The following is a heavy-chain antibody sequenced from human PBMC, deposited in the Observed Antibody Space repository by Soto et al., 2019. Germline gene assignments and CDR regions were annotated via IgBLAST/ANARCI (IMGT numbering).Heavy chain of an antibody. CDR2: IYWDDDK. CDR1: GFSLSTSGVG. Sequence: QITLKESGPTLVEPTQTLTLTCTFSGFSLSTSGVGVGWIRQPPGKALEWLALIYWDDDKRYSPSLKSRLTITKDTSKNQVVLTMTNMDPVDTATYYCAHRRGYIAAAGTAWFDPWGQGTLVTVSS. D-gene: IGHD6-13*01. CDR3: AHRRGYIAAAGTAWFDP. J-gene: IGHJ5*02. V-gene: IGHV2-5*02.